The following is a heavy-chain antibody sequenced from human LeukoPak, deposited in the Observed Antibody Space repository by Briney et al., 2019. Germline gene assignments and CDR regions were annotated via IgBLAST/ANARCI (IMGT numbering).Heavy chain of an antibody. J-gene: IGHJ6*03. Sequence: GGSLRLSCAASGFTFSDSYMTWIRQAPGKGLEWVSYISSSGSTIYYADSVKGRFTISRDNAKNSLYLQMNSLRAEDTAVYYCAKGGGYDSGYYYMDVWGKGTTVTISS. V-gene: IGHV3-11*01. CDR1: GFTFSDSY. CDR2: ISSSGSTI. CDR3: AKGGGYDSGYYYMDV. D-gene: IGHD3-22*01.